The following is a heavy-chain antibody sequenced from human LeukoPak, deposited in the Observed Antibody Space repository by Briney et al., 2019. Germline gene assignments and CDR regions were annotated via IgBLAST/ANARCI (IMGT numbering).Heavy chain of an antibody. CDR2: IKQDGSEK. CDR1: GFTFSSYW. J-gene: IGHJ6*03. Sequence: GGSLRLSCAACGFTFSSYWMSWVRQAPGKGLEWVANIKQDGSEKYYVDSVKGRFTISRDNAKNSLYLQMNSLRAEDTAVYYCARDFGYYDFWSGYLLMDVWGKGTTVTVSS. D-gene: IGHD3-3*01. V-gene: IGHV3-7*01. CDR3: ARDFGYYDFWSGYLLMDV.